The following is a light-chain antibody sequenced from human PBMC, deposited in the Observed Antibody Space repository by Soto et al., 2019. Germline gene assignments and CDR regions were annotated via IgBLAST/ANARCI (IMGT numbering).Light chain of an antibody. V-gene: IGKV1-39*01. J-gene: IGKJ4*01. Sequence: DIQMTQSPSSLSASVGDRVTITCRASQSISSYLNWYQQKPGKAPKLLIYAASSLQSGDPSRFSGSGSGTDFTLTIISLQPEDFGTYYCQQSYSTPLTFGGGTKVQIK. CDR1: QSISSY. CDR2: AAS. CDR3: QQSYSTPLT.